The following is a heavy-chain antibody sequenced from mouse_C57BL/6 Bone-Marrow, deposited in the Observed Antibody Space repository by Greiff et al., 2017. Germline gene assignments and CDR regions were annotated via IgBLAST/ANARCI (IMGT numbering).Heavy chain of an antibody. Sequence: VKLVESGPGLVQPSQSLSITCTVSGFSLTSYGVHWVRQSPGKGLEWLGVIWSGGSTDYNAAFISRLSISKDNSKSQVFFKMNSLQADDTAIYYCARGREFAYGGQGTLVTVSA. CDR3: ARGREFAY. CDR1: GFSLTSYG. CDR2: IWSGGST. J-gene: IGHJ3*01. V-gene: IGHV2-2*01.